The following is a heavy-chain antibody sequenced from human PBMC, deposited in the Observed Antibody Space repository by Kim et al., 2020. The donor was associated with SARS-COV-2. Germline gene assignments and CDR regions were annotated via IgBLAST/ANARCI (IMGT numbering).Heavy chain of an antibody. CDR3: ARHRGKYYYDSSGPQLGYYYYGMDV. D-gene: IGHD3-22*01. CDR2: IYYSGST. CDR1: GGSISSSSYY. V-gene: IGHV4-39*01. Sequence: SETLSLTCTVSGGSISSSSYYWGWIRQPPGKGLEWIGSIYYSGSTYYNPSLKSRVTISVDTSKNQFSLKLSSVTAADTAVYYCARHRGKYYYDSSGPQLGYYYYGMDVWGQGTTVTVSS. J-gene: IGHJ6*02.